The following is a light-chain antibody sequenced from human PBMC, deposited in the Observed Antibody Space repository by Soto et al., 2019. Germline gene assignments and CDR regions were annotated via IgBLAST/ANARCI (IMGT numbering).Light chain of an antibody. V-gene: IGKV1-39*01. CDR1: QRSSEY. CDR2: RAS. CDR3: QQSYISPLT. J-gene: IGKJ4*01. Sequence: DIQMTQSPSSLSASVGDSGTITCRAGQRSSEYLNWYQQKPGTAPKLLIYRASSLKSGGPSRFSGSGSGTDFNLTISSVQPEDFATYYCQQSYISPLTFGGGTKVEIK.